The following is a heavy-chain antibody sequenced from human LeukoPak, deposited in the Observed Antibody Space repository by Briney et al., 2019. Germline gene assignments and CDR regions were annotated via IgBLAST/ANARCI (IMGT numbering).Heavy chain of an antibody. V-gene: IGHV1-18*01. Sequence: ASVKVSCTASGYTFTSYSINWVRQAPGQGLEWMGWISAYNGNTNYAQKLQGGVTMTTDTSTSTAYMELRSLRSDDTAVYYCARVHCSSTSCYTESDYWGQGTLVTVSS. CDR1: GYTFTSYS. CDR2: ISAYNGNT. J-gene: IGHJ4*02. CDR3: ARVHCSSTSCYTESDY. D-gene: IGHD2-2*02.